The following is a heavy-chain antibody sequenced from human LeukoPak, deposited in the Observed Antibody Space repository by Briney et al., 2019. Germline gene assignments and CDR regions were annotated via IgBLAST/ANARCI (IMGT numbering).Heavy chain of an antibody. CDR2: INHSGST. CDR3: ARAPYGDYDSAFDI. D-gene: IGHD4-17*01. CDR1: GGSFSGYY. Sequence: SETLSLTCAVYGGSFSGYYWSWVRQPPGKGLEGIGEINHSGSTNYNPSLKSRVTISVDTSKNQFSLKLSSVTAADTAVYYCARAPYGDYDSAFDIWGQGTMVTVSS. V-gene: IGHV4-34*01. J-gene: IGHJ3*02.